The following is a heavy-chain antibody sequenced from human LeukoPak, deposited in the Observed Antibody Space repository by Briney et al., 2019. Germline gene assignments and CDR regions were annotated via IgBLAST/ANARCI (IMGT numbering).Heavy chain of an antibody. CDR2: ISAYNGNT. CDR3: ARDRVLRYFDWLTSLDYMDV. D-gene: IGHD3-9*01. CDR1: GYTFTSYG. V-gene: IGHV1-18*01. J-gene: IGHJ6*03. Sequence: WASVKVSCKASGYTFTSYGISWVRQAPGQGLEWMGWISAYNGNTSYAQKLQGRVTMTTDTSTSTAYMELRSLRSDDTAVYYCARDRVLRYFDWLTSLDYMDVWGKGTTVTISS.